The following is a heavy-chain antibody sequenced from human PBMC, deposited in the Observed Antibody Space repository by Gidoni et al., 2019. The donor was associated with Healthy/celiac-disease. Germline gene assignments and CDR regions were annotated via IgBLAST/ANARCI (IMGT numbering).Heavy chain of an antibody. CDR2: INPSGGST. CDR3: ARDWSRYGMDV. J-gene: IGHJ6*02. Sequence: QVQLVQSGAEVKKPGASVKVSCKASGYTFTSYYMHWVRQAPGQGLEWMGIINPSGGSTSYAQKFQGRVTMTRDTTTSTVYMELSSLRSEDTAVYYCARDWSRYGMDVWGQGTTVTVSS. CDR1: GYTFTSYY. V-gene: IGHV1-46*01.